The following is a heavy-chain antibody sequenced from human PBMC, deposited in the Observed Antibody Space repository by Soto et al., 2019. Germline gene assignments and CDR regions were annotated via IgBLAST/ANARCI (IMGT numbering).Heavy chain of an antibody. Sequence: SETLSLTCTVSGGSINNFYWSWIRQPPGKGLEWIGYISYSGNTNYNPSFKSRVSISVDTSKNQFSPNLTSVTAADTAVYYCARAPMILTRSYFDSWGQGTPVTVSS. CDR3: ARAPMILTRSYFDS. V-gene: IGHV4-59*01. CDR2: ISYSGNT. J-gene: IGHJ4*02. CDR1: GGSINNFY. D-gene: IGHD3-22*01.